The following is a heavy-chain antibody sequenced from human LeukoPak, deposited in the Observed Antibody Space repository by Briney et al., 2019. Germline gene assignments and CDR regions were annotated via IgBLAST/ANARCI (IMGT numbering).Heavy chain of an antibody. V-gene: IGHV1-18*01. D-gene: IGHD1-14*01. CDR3: AEEDNPGDAFDI. CDR1: GYTFTSYG. CDR2: ISAYNGDT. Sequence: ASVKVSCKASGYTFTSYGISWVRQAPGQGLEWMGWISAYNGDTNCAQKLQDRITMTTDTSTSTAYMELSSLTSEDTAVYYCAEEDNPGDAFDIWGQGTMVTVSS. J-gene: IGHJ3*02.